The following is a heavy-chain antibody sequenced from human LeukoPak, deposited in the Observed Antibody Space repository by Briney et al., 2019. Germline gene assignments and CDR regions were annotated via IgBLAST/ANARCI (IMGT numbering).Heavy chain of an antibody. J-gene: IGHJ4*02. Sequence: GGSLRLSCAASGFTFSSCGIHWVRQAPGKGREWVAFIRYDGSNKYYADSVKGRFTISRDNSKNTLYLQMNSLRAEDTAVYYCAKDLYSSGWYAAGFDYWGQGTLVTVTS. CDR3: AKDLYSSGWYAAGFDY. CDR1: GFTFSSCG. D-gene: IGHD6-19*01. CDR2: IRYDGSNK. V-gene: IGHV3-30*02.